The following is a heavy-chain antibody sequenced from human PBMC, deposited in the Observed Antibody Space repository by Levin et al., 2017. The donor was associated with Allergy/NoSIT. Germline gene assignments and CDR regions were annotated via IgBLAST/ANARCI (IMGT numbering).Heavy chain of an antibody. CDR3: AREDGGDWYFDL. J-gene: IGHJ2*01. V-gene: IGHV4-59*01. Sequence: SQTLSLTCTVSGDSISTYYWRWLRQPPGRGLEWIGYIHYDGNTNYNTSLKSRITISLDTSKNEFSLKLRSVTAADTAVYYCAREDGGDWYFDLWGRGTLVTVSS. CDR2: IHYDGNT. CDR1: GDSISTYY. D-gene: IGHD2-21*01.